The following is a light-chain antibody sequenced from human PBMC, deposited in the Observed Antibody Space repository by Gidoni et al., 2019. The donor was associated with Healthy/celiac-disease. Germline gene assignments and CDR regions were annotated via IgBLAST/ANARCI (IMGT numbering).Light chain of an antibody. CDR1: QSISSY. CDR3: QQSYSTPPT. V-gene: IGKV1-39*01. J-gene: IGKJ4*01. Sequence: DIQMTQSPSSLSASVGDRVTITCRASQSISSYLNWYQQKPGKAPKLLIYAASSLKSGVPSRFSVSGSGTDFTLTISSLQPEVFATYYCQQSYSTPPTFGGGTKVEIK. CDR2: AAS.